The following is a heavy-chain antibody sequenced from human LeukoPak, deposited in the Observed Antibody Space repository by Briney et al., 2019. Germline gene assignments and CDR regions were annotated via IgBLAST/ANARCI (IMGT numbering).Heavy chain of an antibody. D-gene: IGHD3-22*01. Sequence: GGSLRLSCVASGFSAFGLSSYAMSWVRLAPGKGLEWVSVIYGAAGTYYADSVKGRFTISRDNSKNTLYLQMNSLRDEDTAVYYCATSSGYYPGYFQYWGQGTLVTVSS. CDR2: IYGAAGT. CDR3: ATSSGYYPGYFQY. V-gene: IGHV3-53*01. CDR1: GFSAFGLSSYA. J-gene: IGHJ1*01.